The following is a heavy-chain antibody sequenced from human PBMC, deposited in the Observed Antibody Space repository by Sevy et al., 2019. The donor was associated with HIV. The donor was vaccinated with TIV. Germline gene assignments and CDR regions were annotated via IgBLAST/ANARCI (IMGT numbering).Heavy chain of an antibody. CDR2: IYYNGHI. V-gene: IGHV4-59*08. CDR1: GGSITSLY. J-gene: IGHJ4*02. D-gene: IGHD1-26*01. CDR3: AGENAWGRGYS. Sequence: SETLSLTCTVSGGSITSLYRNWIRQPPGKGLEWIVNIYYNGHINYNPSLKSRVTLSLDTSKNQFSLRLSSVTAADTAMYYCAGENAWGRGYSWGQGTLVTVSS.